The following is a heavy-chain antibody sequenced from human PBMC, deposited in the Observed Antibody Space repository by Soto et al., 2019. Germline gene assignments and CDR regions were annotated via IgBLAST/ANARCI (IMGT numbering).Heavy chain of an antibody. CDR3: ARAITTTVTTDRGWYFDL. Sequence: GGSLRLSCAASGFTFSTYSMNWVRQAPGKGLEWVSSISSSSSYIYYADSVKGRFTISRDNAKNSLYLQMNSLRAGDTAVYYCARAITTTVTTDRGWYFDLWGRGTLVTVSS. V-gene: IGHV3-21*01. CDR1: GFTFSTYS. CDR2: ISSSSSYI. J-gene: IGHJ2*01. D-gene: IGHD4-17*01.